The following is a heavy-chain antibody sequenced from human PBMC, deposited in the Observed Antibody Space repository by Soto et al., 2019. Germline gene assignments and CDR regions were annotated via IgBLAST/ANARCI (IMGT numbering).Heavy chain of an antibody. J-gene: IGHJ4*02. CDR2: IIPIFGTA. D-gene: IGHD3-22*01. CDR1: GGTFSSYA. Sequence: QVQLVQSGAEVKKPGSSVKVSCKASGGTFSSYAISWVRQAPGQGLEWMGGIIPIFGTANYAQKFQGRVTITADESTSTAYMELSSLRSEDTAVYYCARDQGYYYDNSGYYYRFDYWGQGTLVTVSS. CDR3: ARDQGYYYDNSGYYYRFDY. V-gene: IGHV1-69*01.